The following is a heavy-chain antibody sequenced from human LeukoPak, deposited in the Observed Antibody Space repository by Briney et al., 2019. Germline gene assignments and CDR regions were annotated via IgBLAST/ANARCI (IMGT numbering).Heavy chain of an antibody. V-gene: IGHV4-59*08. CDR3: AMQVGIYGDYNNWFDP. J-gene: IGHJ5*02. D-gene: IGHD4-17*01. Sequence: PSETLSLTCTVSGAPLNNYYWNWVRQPPGKELEWIENVDYSGSTRYNPSLKSRATMSLDSSKNQFSLRLTSVTAADMAVYYCAMQVGIYGDYNNWFDPWGQGARVTVSS. CDR2: VDYSGST. CDR1: GAPLNNYY.